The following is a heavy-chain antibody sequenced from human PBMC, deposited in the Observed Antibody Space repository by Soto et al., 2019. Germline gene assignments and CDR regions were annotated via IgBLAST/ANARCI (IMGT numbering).Heavy chain of an antibody. CDR3: ARDKAPYSSGWHNRHFDF. J-gene: IGHJ4*02. V-gene: IGHV3-30-3*01. Sequence: QVQLVESGGGVVQPGRSLRLSCAASGFTFSRYAMHWVRQAPGKGLEWVAVISYDGSNKYYADYVKGRFTISRDNSKNTLYLQMNSPRAEDTAVYYCARDKAPYSSGWHNRHFDFWGQGTLVIVSS. CDR1: GFTFSRYA. CDR2: ISYDGSNK. D-gene: IGHD6-19*01.